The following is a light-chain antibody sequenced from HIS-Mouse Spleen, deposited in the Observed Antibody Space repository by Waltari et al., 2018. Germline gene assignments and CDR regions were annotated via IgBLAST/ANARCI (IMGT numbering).Light chain of an antibody. CDR2: EDS. CDR1: ALPKKY. J-gene: IGLJ2*01. V-gene: IGLV3-10*01. Sequence: SYELTQPPSVSVSPGQTARITCSGDALPKKYAYWYQQKSGQAPGLVIYEDSKRPSGIAGGVAGCGPGRMGTLSISGAQVGDEADDYCYSTESSGNHRVFGGGTKLTVL. CDR3: YSTESSGNHRV.